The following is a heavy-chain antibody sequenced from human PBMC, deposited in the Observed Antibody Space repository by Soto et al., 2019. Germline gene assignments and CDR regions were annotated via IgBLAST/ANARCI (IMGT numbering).Heavy chain of an antibody. V-gene: IGHV4-59*08. CDR2: IYYSGST. CDR3: ARTAYDFWWGYPSADYYYCYMDV. D-gene: IGHD3-3*01. Sequence: SENLSLTCTVPGCSISSAYWTWIRQPPGKGLEWIGYIYYSGSTNYNPSLKSRVTISVDTSKNHFSLNLSAVTAADTAVYYCARTAYDFWWGYPSADYYYCYMDVWGKGTTVTVSS. CDR1: GCSISSAY. J-gene: IGHJ6*03.